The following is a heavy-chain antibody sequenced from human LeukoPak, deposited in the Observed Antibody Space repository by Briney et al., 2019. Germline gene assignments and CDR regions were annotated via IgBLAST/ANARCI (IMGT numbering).Heavy chain of an antibody. CDR3: AKAAAAPGFDF. CDR1: GFTGSNNY. J-gene: IGHJ4*02. CDR2: VSGSGDRM. D-gene: IGHD6-13*01. Sequence: GGSLRLSCAASGFTGSNNYMSWVRQAPGKGLEWVATVSGSGDRMYHADSVKGRFTISRDNSKNTIYLQMNSLRAEDTALYYCAKAAAAPGFDFWGQGTLVTVSS. V-gene: IGHV3-23*01.